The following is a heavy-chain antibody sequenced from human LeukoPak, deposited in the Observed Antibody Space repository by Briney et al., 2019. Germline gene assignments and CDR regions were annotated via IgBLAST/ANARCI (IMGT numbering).Heavy chain of an antibody. D-gene: IGHD2-2*01. CDR2: IYTSGST. V-gene: IGHV4-4*07. J-gene: IGHJ3*01. Sequence: SETLSLTCTVSVGSISSYNWGWIRQPAGEGLEWIVRIYTSGSTNYNPSLKSRVTMSVEKSKNQFSLKLSSVTAADTAVYYCARDSRSQPLNAFDVWGQGTMVTVSS. CDR1: VGSISSYN. CDR3: ARDSRSQPLNAFDV.